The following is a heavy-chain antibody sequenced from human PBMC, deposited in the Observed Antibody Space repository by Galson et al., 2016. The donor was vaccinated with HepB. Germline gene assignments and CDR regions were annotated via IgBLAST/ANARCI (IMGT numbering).Heavy chain of an antibody. D-gene: IGHD3-3*01. Sequence: SLRLSCAASGFTFENVWMTWVRQAPGKGLQWVARITNRFEGGTEDYGTAVRGRFTVSRDDSAEMLYLQMNNLKSEDTAVYYCATDDFWSGYPSVSWGQGTLVVVSS. J-gene: IGHJ5*02. CDR2: ITNRFEGGTE. CDR1: GFTFENVW. V-gene: IGHV3-15*01. CDR3: ATDDFWSGYPSVS.